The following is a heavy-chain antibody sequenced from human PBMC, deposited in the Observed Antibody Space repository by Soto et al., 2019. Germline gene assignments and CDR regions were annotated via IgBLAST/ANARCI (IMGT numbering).Heavy chain of an antibody. CDR2: ISGNSGNT. CDR3: ARDFGPYYYYGMDV. D-gene: IGHD3-10*01. V-gene: IGHV3-23*01. Sequence: GGSLRLSCTSSGFTFGNYAMNLVRQAPGKGLEWVSSISGNSGNTYFADSVKGRFTISRDNSKNTLYLQMNSLRAEDTAVYYCARDFGPYYYYGMDVWGQGTTVTVSS. J-gene: IGHJ6*02. CDR1: GFTFGNYA.